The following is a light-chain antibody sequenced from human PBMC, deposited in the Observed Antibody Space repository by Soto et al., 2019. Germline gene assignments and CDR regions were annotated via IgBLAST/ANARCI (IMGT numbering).Light chain of an antibody. CDR3: QQYYSTPPT. CDR2: WAS. Sequence: DIVMTQSPHSLAVSLGERATIKCKSSQSVLYSSNNKNYLAWYQQKPGQPPKLVIYWASTRESGVPDRFSGSGSGTDFTLTISSLQAEDVAVYYCQQYYSTPPTFGGGTKVDIK. V-gene: IGKV4-1*01. CDR1: QSVLYSSNNKNY. J-gene: IGKJ4*01.